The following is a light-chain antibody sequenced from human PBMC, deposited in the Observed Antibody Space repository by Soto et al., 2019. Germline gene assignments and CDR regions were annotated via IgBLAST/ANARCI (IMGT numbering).Light chain of an antibody. CDR2: AAS. V-gene: IGKV1-17*01. Sequence: DAETIQSPSSLSASVGDRVTITCRASQAITNDLSWYQQKPGEPPKRLIYAASTLHSGVPSRFSGSGSGTEFTLTISSLQPEDFATYFCLQHNSYPRTFGQGTKVDIK. CDR3: LQHNSYPRT. CDR1: QAITND. J-gene: IGKJ1*01.